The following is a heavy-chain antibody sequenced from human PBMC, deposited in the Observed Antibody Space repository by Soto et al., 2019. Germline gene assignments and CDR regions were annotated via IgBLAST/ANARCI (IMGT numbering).Heavy chain of an antibody. V-gene: IGHV1-8*01. CDR2: MNPNSGNT. Sequence: GASVKVSCKASGYTFTSYDINWVRQATGQGLEWMGWMNPNSGNTGYAQKFQGRVTMTRNTSISTAYMELSSLRSEDTAVYYCARGNGAVAGRYYYYGMDVWGQGTTVTVS. D-gene: IGHD6-19*01. CDR3: ARGNGAVAGRYYYYGMDV. CDR1: GYTFTSYD. J-gene: IGHJ6*02.